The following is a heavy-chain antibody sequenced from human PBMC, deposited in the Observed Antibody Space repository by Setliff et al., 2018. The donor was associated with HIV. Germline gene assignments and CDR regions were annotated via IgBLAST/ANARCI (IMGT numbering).Heavy chain of an antibody. CDR3: ATIRDYYYDSSGQEYFQH. J-gene: IGHJ1*01. V-gene: IGHV1-24*01. D-gene: IGHD3-22*01. CDR2: FDPEDAET. CDR1: GYTLTELS. Sequence: ASVKVSCKVFGYTLTELSIHWVRQAPGKGLEWMGGFDPEDAETIYAQKFQGRVTMTEDTSIDTAHMERGSLRSEDTAMYYCATIRDYYYDSSGQEYFQHLGHGTLVTVSS.